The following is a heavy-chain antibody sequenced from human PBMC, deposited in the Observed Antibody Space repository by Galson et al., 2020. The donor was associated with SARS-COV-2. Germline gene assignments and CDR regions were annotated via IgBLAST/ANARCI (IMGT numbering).Heavy chain of an antibody. CDR3: ATDSTGELDY. J-gene: IGHJ4*02. V-gene: IGHV3-33*01. Sequence: GGSLRLSCAASGFTFSSYGFHWVRQAPGKGLEWVAVIWYDGSNKYYGDSVKGRFTVSRDNSKKTLYLQMNSLRAEDTAVYYCATDSTGELDYWGQGTLVTVSS. D-gene: IGHD7-27*01. CDR2: IWYDGSNK. CDR1: GFTFSSYG.